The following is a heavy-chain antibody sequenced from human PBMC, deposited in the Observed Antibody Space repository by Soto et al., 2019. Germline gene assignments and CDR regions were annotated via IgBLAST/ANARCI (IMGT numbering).Heavy chain of an antibody. D-gene: IGHD3-22*01. J-gene: IGHJ5*02. CDR1: GFTFSSYA. Sequence: GGSLRLSCAASGFTFSSYAMSWVRQAPGKGLEWVSAISGSGGSTYYADSVKGRFTTSRDNSKNTLYLQMNSLRAEDTAVYYCAKFSSYDSSGYYFENWFDPWGQGTL. CDR3: AKFSSYDSSGYYFENWFDP. CDR2: ISGSGGST. V-gene: IGHV3-23*01.